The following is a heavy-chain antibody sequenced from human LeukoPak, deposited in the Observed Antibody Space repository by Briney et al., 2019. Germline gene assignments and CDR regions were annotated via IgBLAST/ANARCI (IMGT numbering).Heavy chain of an antibody. D-gene: IGHD1-26*01. J-gene: IGHJ4*02. V-gene: IGHV4-59*08. Sequence: PSETLSLTCTVSGDSISSSYWNWVRQPPGKGLEWIGYIYYSGSTNYNPSLKGRVTISVDTSKNQFSLRLTSMTAADTAVYYCARRAGSYTFDYWGQGTLVTVSS. CDR3: ARRAGSYTFDY. CDR2: IYYSGST. CDR1: GDSISSSY.